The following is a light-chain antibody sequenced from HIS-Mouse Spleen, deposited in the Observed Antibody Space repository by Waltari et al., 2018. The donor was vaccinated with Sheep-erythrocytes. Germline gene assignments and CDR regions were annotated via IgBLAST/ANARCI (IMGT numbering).Light chain of an antibody. CDR3: CSYAGSSTPWV. V-gene: IGLV2-23*01. J-gene: IGLJ3*02. Sequence: QSAMTQPASVSGSPGQSITISCTGTSSDVGSYNLVSWYQQPPGKAPTLMTYEGSKRPSAVSDRFSGSKSGNTASLTISGLQAEDEADYYCCSYAGSSTPWVFGGGTKLTVL. CDR2: EGS. CDR1: SSDVGSYNL.